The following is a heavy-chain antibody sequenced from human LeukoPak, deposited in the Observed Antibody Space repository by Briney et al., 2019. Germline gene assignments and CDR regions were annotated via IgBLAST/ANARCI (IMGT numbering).Heavy chain of an antibody. V-gene: IGHV3-48*03. Sequence: GGSLRLSCAASGFILSSYEMNWVRQAPGKGLEWVSYISSSGTTTYFADSVKGRFIISRDNAKNSLYPQMDSLRAEDTAFYYCARLRRNSDRSGYYYYYDYWGQGTLVTVSS. CDR3: ARLRRNSDRSGYYYYYDY. J-gene: IGHJ4*02. CDR1: GFILSSYE. D-gene: IGHD3-22*01. CDR2: ISSSGTTT.